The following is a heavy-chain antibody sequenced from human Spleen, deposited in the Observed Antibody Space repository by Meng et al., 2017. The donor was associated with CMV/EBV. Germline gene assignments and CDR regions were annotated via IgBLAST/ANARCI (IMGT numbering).Heavy chain of an antibody. Sequence: SETLSLTCTVSGGSISSSSFHRGWIRQPPGKGLEWIGSFYYSGSTYYNPSLKSRVTISVDTSKNQFSLKLSSVTAADTAVYYCARRPMTTVTTCAFDIWGQGTMVTVSS. CDR3: ARRPMTTVTTCAFDI. V-gene: IGHV4-39*07. CDR1: GGSISSSSFH. D-gene: IGHD4-17*01. CDR2: FYYSGST. J-gene: IGHJ3*02.